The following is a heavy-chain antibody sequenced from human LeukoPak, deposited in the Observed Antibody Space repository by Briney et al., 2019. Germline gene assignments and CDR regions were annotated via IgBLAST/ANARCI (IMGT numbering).Heavy chain of an antibody. CDR2: IYWDDDK. CDR3: AHKAYGDQRHFDY. D-gene: IGHD4-17*01. J-gene: IGHJ4*02. V-gene: IGHV2-5*02. Sequence: ESGPTLVKPTQTLTVTCSFSGFSLSTSGVAAGWIRHPPGKALEWLALIYWDDDKRYNPSLKTRLTITKDTSKNQVVLTLANLDPVDTATYYCAHKAYGDQRHFDYWGQGALVMVSS. CDR1: GFSLSTSGVA.